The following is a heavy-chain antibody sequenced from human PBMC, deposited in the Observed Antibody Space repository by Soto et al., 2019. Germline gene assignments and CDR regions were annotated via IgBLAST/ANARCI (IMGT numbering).Heavy chain of an antibody. CDR3: ARGPGYSSGWWDYFDY. CDR2: IKQDGSEK. CDR1: GFTFSSCW. V-gene: IGHV3-7*04. Sequence: EVQLVESGGGLVQPGGSLRLSCAASGFTFSSCWMSWVRQTPGKGLEWVANIKQDGSEKYYLDSVKGRFTISRDNAKNSLYLQMNSLRAEDTAVYYCARGPGYSSGWWDYFDYWGQGTLVTVSS. D-gene: IGHD6-19*01. J-gene: IGHJ4*02.